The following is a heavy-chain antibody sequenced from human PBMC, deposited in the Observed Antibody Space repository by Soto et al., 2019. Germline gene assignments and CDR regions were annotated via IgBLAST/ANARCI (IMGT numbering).Heavy chain of an antibody. CDR1: GFTFGTYG. Sequence: VHLAESGGGVVQPGRSLRLSCAASGFTFGTYGMGWVRQAPGKGLEWVSTITNGNTYYAASVKGRFTISRDNSKNTLYLQMSSLRAEDTALYYCAKDKERGGYDSDFDSWGQGTLVTVSS. CDR2: ITNGNT. CDR3: AKDKERGGYDSDFDS. D-gene: IGHD3-3*01. J-gene: IGHJ4*02. V-gene: IGHV3-23*04.